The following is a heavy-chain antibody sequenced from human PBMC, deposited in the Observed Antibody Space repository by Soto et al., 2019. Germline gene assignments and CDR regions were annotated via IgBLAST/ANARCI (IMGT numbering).Heavy chain of an antibody. CDR1: GGTFSSYA. V-gene: IGHV1-69*01. CDR2: IIPIFGTA. D-gene: IGHD3-22*01. J-gene: IGHJ3*02. CDR3: ASDLHRRDYYDSSGYYSDGAFDI. Sequence: QVQLVQSGAEVKKPGSSVKVSCKASGGTFSSYAISWVRQAPGQGLEWMGGIIPIFGTANYAQKFQGRVTITADESTSTAYMELISLRSEDTAVYYCASDLHRRDYYDSSGYYSDGAFDIWGPGTMVTVSS.